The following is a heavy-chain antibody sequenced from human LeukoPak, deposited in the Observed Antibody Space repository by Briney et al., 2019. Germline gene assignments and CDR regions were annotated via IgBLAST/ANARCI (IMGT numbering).Heavy chain of an antibody. Sequence: GSSVKVCCKASGGTFSSYAISWVRQAPGQGLEWMGGIIPIFGTANYAQKFQGRVTITADESTSTAYMELSSLRSEDTAVYYCASSPYYDFWSGIPGYFDYWGQGTLVTVSS. J-gene: IGHJ4*02. D-gene: IGHD3-3*01. CDR3: ASSPYYDFWSGIPGYFDY. CDR1: GGTFSSYA. CDR2: IIPIFGTA. V-gene: IGHV1-69*01.